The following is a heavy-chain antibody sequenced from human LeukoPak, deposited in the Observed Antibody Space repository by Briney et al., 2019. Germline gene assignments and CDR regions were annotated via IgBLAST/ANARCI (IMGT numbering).Heavy chain of an antibody. D-gene: IGHD3-22*01. Sequence: PGGSLRLSCAVSGFTVSSNYMSWVRQAPGKGLEWVSVLYSGGSTYYAASVKGRFTISRDNSKNTRYLQMNSLRAEDTAVYYCARGGVVFTSYFDYWGQGTLATVSS. CDR2: LYSGGST. J-gene: IGHJ4*02. CDR1: GFTVSSNY. CDR3: ARGGVVFTSYFDY. V-gene: IGHV3-53*01.